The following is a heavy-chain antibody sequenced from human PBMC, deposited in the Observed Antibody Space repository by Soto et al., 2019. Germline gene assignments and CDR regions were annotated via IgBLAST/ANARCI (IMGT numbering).Heavy chain of an antibody. D-gene: IGHD4-17*01. CDR3: AKDTSYGDYGDDEGISDY. CDR2: ISGSGGST. V-gene: IGHV3-23*01. J-gene: IGHJ4*02. Sequence: EVQLLESGGGLVQPGGSLRLSCAASGFTFSSYGMSWVRQAPGKGLEWVSAISGSGGSTYYADSVKGRFTISRDNSKNTLYLQMNSLRAEDTAVYYCAKDTSYGDYGDDEGISDYWGQGTLVTVSS. CDR1: GFTFSSYG.